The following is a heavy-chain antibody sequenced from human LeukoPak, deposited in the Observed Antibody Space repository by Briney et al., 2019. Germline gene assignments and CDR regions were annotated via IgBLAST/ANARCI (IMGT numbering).Heavy chain of an antibody. CDR3: ARGGSSSWDYFDY. CDR2: IRYDGNPK. Sequence: GGSLRLSCAASGFSFSSFGIHWVRQAPGKGLEWVAFIRYDGNPKYYADSVKGRFSISRDNSKNTLYLQMNSLRVGDTVVYYCARGGSSSWDYFDYWGQGTLVTVSS. D-gene: IGHD6-13*01. V-gene: IGHV3-30*02. CDR1: GFSFSSFG. J-gene: IGHJ4*02.